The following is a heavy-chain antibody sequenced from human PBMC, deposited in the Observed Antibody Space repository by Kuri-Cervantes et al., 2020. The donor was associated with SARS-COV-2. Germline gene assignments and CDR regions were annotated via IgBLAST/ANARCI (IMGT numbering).Heavy chain of an antibody. Sequence: ASVKVSCKVSGYTLSELSIHWVRQTPEKGLEWMGGFDPEDSETIYAQRFQGRVAMTDDTSTDTHYMDLSGLRSEDTAIYFGTTANWSDAFDTWGQGTMVTVSS. CDR3: TTANWSDAFDT. J-gene: IGHJ3*02. CDR2: FDPEDSET. V-gene: IGHV1-24*01. D-gene: IGHD1-1*01. CDR1: GYTLSELS.